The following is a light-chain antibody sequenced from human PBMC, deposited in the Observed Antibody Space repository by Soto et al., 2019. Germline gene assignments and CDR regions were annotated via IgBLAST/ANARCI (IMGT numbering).Light chain of an antibody. CDR1: QSVSSNY. V-gene: IGKV3-20*01. J-gene: IGKJ1*01. CDR2: GAS. CDR3: QQYGSLPWT. Sequence: EIGLTQSPDTLSLSPGERATLSCRASQSVSSNYLAWYQQIPGQAPRPLIYGASSRVPGIPDRFSGSGSGTDFTLTISRLEPEDFAVYYCQQYGSLPWTFGQGTKVDI.